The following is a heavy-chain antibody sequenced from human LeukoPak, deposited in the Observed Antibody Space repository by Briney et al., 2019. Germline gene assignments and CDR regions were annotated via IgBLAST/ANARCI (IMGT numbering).Heavy chain of an antibody. CDR1: GLSVSSHY. CDR3: ARDYGVPDYDFWSGHDY. CDR2: ISSSSSYI. J-gene: IGHJ4*02. Sequence: PGGSLRLSCAASGLSVSSHYMSWVRQAPGKGLEWVSSISSSSSYIYYADSVKGRFTISRDNAKNSLYLQMNSLRAEDTAVYYCARDYGVPDYDFWSGHDYWGQGTLVTVSS. V-gene: IGHV3-21*01. D-gene: IGHD3-3*01.